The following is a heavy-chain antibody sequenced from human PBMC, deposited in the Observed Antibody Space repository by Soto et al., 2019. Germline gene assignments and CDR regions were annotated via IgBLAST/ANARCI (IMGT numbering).Heavy chain of an antibody. CDR1: VVSFISGF. V-gene: IGHV3-33*01. D-gene: IGHD2-8*01. Sequence: GVSVMRSCASSVVSFISGFIHLFLQAPGNWLEWVAVIWYDGSNKYYADSVKGRFTISRDNSKNTLYLQMNSLRAEDTAVYYCARELAWMLRAYHYGMEVWGKGITVSVS. CDR3: ARELAWMLRAYHYGMEV. J-gene: IGHJ6*04. CDR2: IWYDGSNK.